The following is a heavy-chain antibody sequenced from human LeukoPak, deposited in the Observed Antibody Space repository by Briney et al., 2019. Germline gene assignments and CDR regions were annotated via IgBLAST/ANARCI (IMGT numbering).Heavy chain of an antibody. V-gene: IGHV3-9*01. D-gene: IGHD1-26*01. J-gene: IGHJ3*02. Sequence: PGRSLRLSCAASGFTFDDYAMHWVRQAPGKGLEWVSGISWNSGSIGYADSVKGRFTICRDNAKNSLYLQMNSLRAEDTALYYCAKDPSGSLDAFDIWGQGTMVTVSS. CDR2: ISWNSGSI. CDR1: GFTFDDYA. CDR3: AKDPSGSLDAFDI.